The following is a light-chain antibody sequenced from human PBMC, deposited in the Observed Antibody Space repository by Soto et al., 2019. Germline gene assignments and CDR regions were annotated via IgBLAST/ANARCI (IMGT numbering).Light chain of an antibody. CDR2: GAS. V-gene: IGKV3-15*01. CDR1: QSVGSK. Sequence: ETMTTQSPANQSVSPGERATLSCRASQSVGSKVAWYQQKPGQAPSLLIYGASTRATGIPARFSGSGSGTEFTLTISSLQSEDFAVYYCQQYNNWPPITFGQGTRLEI. J-gene: IGKJ5*01. CDR3: QQYNNWPPIT.